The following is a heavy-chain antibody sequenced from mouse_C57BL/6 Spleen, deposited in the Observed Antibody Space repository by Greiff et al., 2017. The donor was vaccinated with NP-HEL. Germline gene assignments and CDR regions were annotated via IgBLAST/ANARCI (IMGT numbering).Heavy chain of an antibody. CDR1: GYTFTSYW. CDR2: IHPNSGST. J-gene: IGHJ2*01. Sequence: QVQLQQPGAELVKPGASVKLSCKASGYTFTSYWWNWVKQRPGQGLEWIGMIHPNSGSTNYNEKFKSKATLPVDQSSSTAYMQLSSLTSEDSAVYYCARDDYDGYYFDYWGKGTTLTVSS. V-gene: IGHV1-64*01. CDR3: ARDDYDGYYFDY. D-gene: IGHD2-4*01.